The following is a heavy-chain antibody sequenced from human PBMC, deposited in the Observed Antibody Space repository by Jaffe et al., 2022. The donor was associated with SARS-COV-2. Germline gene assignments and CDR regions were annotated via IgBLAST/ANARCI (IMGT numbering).Heavy chain of an antibody. CDR1: GYSFTSYW. CDR2: IYPGDSDT. CDR3: ARHQDTAMVLRAFDI. D-gene: IGHD5-18*01. V-gene: IGHV5-51*01. J-gene: IGHJ3*02. Sequence: EVQLVQSGAEVKKPGESLKISCKGSGYSFTSYWIGWVRQMPGKGLEWMGIIYPGDSDTRYSPSFQGQVTISADKSISTAYLQWSSLKASDTAMYYCARHQDTAMVLRAFDIWGQGTMVTVSS.